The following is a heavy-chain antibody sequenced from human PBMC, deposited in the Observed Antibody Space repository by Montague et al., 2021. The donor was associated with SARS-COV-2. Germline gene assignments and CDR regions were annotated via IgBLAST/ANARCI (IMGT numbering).Heavy chain of an antibody. Sequence: SETLSLTCAVYGGSFSDNHWTWICKSQGEGLEWIGQINHCGSTKYNPSLKSRGTISIDTSKKQFSLKLTSVTAADTAVYYCAGGAPGCWGQGTLVTVSS. V-gene: IGHV4-34*01. CDR2: INHCGST. CDR3: AGGAPGC. CDR1: GGSFSDNH. J-gene: IGHJ4*02. D-gene: IGHD1-1*01.